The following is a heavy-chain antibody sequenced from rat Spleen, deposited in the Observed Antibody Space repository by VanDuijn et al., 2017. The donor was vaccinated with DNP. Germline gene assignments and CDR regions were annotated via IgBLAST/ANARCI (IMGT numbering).Heavy chain of an antibody. V-gene: IGHV5S10*01. CDR2: NIYDGSRT. J-gene: IGHJ4*01. CDR1: GFTFSDYN. CDR3: ATQGGAAALDA. D-gene: IGHD1-2*01. Sequence: EVQLVESGGDLVQSGRSLKVSCAASGFTFSDYNMAWVRQAPKKGLEWVATNIYDGSRTYYRDSVKGRFTISRNNARSILYLQMDSLRSEDTATYFCATQGGAAALDAWGQGTSVTVSS.